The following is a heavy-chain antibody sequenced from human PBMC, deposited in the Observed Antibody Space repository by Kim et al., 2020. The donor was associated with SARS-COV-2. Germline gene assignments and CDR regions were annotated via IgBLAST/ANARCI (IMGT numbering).Heavy chain of an antibody. V-gene: IGHV1-18*01. J-gene: IGHJ6*02. CDR3: AREGIVVVPAAIPYYYYGMDV. CDR1: GYTFTSYG. D-gene: IGHD2-2*01. CDR2: ISAYNGNT. Sequence: ASVKVSCKASGYTFTSYGISWVRQAPGQGLEWMGWISAYNGNTNYAQKLQGRVTMTTDTSTSTAYMELRSLRSDDTAVYYCAREGIVVVPAAIPYYYYGMDVWGQGTTVTVSS.